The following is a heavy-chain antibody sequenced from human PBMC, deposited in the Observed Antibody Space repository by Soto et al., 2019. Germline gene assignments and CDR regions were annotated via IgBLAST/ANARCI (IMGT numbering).Heavy chain of an antibody. CDR3: ARDPTSGFDILTGLGAFDI. D-gene: IGHD3-9*01. CDR2: IYSNGNT. CDR1: GGSISSYA. Sequence: PSETLSLTCTVSGGSISSYAWSWIRQPPGKGLEWIAYIYSNGNTNYNPSLESRVTMSVDTSKNHFSLKLSSVTAADTAVYYCARDPTSGFDILTGLGAFDIWGQGTMVTVS. V-gene: IGHV4-59*01. J-gene: IGHJ3*02.